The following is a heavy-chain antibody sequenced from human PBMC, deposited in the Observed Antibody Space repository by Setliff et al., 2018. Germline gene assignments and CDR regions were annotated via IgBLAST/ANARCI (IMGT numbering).Heavy chain of an antibody. CDR3: ARQLCSAGSCYPTTFAY. V-gene: IGHV4-61*09. Sequence: SETLSLTCTVSGDSISSGSYYWTWIRQPAGKGLEWIGHFHTGGSTNYNRSLRSRVSISVDTSKNQFSLKLSSVTAADMAVYYCARQLCSAGSCYPTTFAYWGQGTLVTVSS. D-gene: IGHD2-15*01. CDR1: GDSISSGSYY. J-gene: IGHJ4*02. CDR2: FHTGGST.